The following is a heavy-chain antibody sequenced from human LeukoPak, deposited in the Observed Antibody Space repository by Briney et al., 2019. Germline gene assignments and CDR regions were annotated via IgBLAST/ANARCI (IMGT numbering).Heavy chain of an antibody. V-gene: IGHV1-69*04. Sequence: SVKVSCEASGGTFSSYAISWVRQAPGQGLEWMGRIIPILGIANYAQKFQGRVTITADKSTSTAYMELSSLRSEDTAVYYCASPGYCSSTSCDGYYYYGMDVWGQGTTVTVSS. CDR2: IIPILGIA. D-gene: IGHD2-2*01. CDR3: ASPGYCSSTSCDGYYYYGMDV. J-gene: IGHJ6*02. CDR1: GGTFSSYA.